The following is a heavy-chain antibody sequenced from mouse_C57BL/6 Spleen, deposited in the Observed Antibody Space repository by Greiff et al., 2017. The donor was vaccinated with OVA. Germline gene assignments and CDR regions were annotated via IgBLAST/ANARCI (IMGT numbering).Heavy chain of an antibody. D-gene: IGHD1-1*01. CDR3: ARPLYYYGSSHWYFDV. J-gene: IGHJ1*03. CDR1: GYAFSSYW. V-gene: IGHV1-80*01. Sequence: QVQLQQSGAELVKPGASVKISCKASGYAFSSYWMNWVKQRPGKGLEWIGQIYPGDGDTNYNGKFKGKATLTADKSSSTAYMQLSSLTSEDSAVYFCARPLYYYGSSHWYFDVWGTGTTVTVSS. CDR2: IYPGDGDT.